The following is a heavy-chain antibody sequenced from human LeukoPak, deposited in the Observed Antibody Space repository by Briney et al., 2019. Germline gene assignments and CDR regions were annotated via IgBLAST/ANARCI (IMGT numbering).Heavy chain of an antibody. Sequence: SETLSLTCAVYGGPFSGYYWSWIRQAPGKGLEWIGEINDSETTNYNPSLKSRVTISVDTSKKQFSLKLSFVTAADTAIYYCAWETAAAGSFIAINDYWGQGTLVTVSS. CDR3: AWETAAAGSFIAINDY. CDR1: GGPFSGYY. CDR2: INDSETT. J-gene: IGHJ4*02. V-gene: IGHV4-34*01. D-gene: IGHD6-13*01.